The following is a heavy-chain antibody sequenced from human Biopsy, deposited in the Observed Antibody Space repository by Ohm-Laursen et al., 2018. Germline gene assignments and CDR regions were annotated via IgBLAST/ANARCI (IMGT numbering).Heavy chain of an antibody. CDR2: INGGGGST. J-gene: IGHJ5*02. CDR1: GFTFSGHA. Sequence: SLRLSCSASGFTFSGHAMSWVCQAPGKGLECVSIINGGGGSTWYSDPVKGRFTISRDNSKNTLYLQMNGLRAEDTAMYYCARDLYDFCGGCPFDPWGQGTLVTVSP. D-gene: IGHD3-3*01. V-gene: IGHV3-23*01. CDR3: ARDLYDFCGGCPFDP.